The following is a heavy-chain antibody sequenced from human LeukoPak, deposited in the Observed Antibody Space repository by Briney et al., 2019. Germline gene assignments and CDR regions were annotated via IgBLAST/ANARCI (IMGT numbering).Heavy chain of an antibody. V-gene: IGHV3-33*01. J-gene: IGHJ4*02. Sequence: GGSLRLSCAASGFIFSSHGMHWVRQAPGKGLEWVAVIWYDGSNKYYADSVKGRFTISRDNSKNTLYLQMDSLRGEDTAVYYCARDPVRDGYPYSFDYWGQGTLVTVSS. CDR3: ARDPVRDGYPYSFDY. CDR1: GFIFSSHG. D-gene: IGHD5-24*01. CDR2: IWYDGSNK.